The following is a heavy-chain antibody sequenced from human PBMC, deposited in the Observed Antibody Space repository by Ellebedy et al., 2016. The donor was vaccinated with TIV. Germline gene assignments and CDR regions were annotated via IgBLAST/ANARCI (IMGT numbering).Heavy chain of an antibody. Sequence: PGGSPRLSCVASGFSAISYSMNWVRQAPGKGLEWVSYISSRSSTIYYADSVKGRFTSSRDNGKNSLYLQMNSLRDEDTAVYFCTLNWNDSPVGGMDVWGQGTTVTVSS. CDR3: TLNWNDSPVGGMDV. V-gene: IGHV3-48*02. J-gene: IGHJ6*02. CDR2: ISSRSSTI. CDR1: GFSAISYS. D-gene: IGHD1-1*01.